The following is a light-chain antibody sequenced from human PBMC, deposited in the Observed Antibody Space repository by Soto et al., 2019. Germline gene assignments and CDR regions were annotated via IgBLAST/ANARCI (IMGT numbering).Light chain of an antibody. CDR2: VNN. Sequence: QSVLTQPPSVSGAPGQRVTISCTGSSSNIGAGYDVHWYQRLPGTATKLLMYVNNNRASGVPDRFSGSKSGTSASLAITGLQAEDEADYYCQSYDSLSGSVFGGGTKLTVL. CDR3: QSYDSLSGSV. V-gene: IGLV1-40*01. CDR1: SSNIGAGYD. J-gene: IGLJ2*01.